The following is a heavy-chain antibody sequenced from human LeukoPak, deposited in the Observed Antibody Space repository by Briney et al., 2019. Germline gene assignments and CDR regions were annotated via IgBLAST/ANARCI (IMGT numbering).Heavy chain of an antibody. CDR2: ISWNSGSI. D-gene: IGHD3-10*01. CDR3: AKDIGGHYSSHFDS. Sequence: QPGGSLRLSCAASGFTFDYYAMHWVRQAPGKGLEWVSGISWNSGSIDYADSVKGRFTISRDTAKNSLYLQMNSLRAEDTAFYYCAKDIGGHYSSHFDSWGQGTLVTVSS. CDR1: GFTFDYYA. V-gene: IGHV3-9*01. J-gene: IGHJ4*02.